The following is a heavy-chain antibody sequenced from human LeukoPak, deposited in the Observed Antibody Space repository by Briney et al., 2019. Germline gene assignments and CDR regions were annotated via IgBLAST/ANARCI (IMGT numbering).Heavy chain of an antibody. CDR3: AKGRGGSGWYAEY. Sequence: GGSLRLSCAASGFTFDDSVMHWVRQAPGNALDCVSLINWDGARTYYADSVKGRFTISRDNSKDSLYLQMNSLRPEDTAWYYCAKGRGGSGWYAEYWGQGTLVTVSS. D-gene: IGHD6-19*01. V-gene: IGHV3-43D*03. CDR2: INWDGART. CDR1: GFTFDDSV. J-gene: IGHJ4*02.